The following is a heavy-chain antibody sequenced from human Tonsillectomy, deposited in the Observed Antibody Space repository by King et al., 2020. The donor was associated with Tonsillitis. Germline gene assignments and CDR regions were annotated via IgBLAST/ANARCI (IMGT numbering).Heavy chain of an antibody. D-gene: IGHD2-2*01. CDR1: GLTFSRYW. CDR3: AGRSCSITACYAASWNSFDY. J-gene: IGHJ4*02. CDR2: IKEDGSET. Sequence: VQLVESGGGLVQPGGSLRLSCAASGLTFSRYWMTWVRQAPGKGLEWVANIKEDGSETNYVDSVKGRFTISRDNAKDSLYLQMNSLRAEDTAVYFCAGRSCSITACYAASWNSFDYWGQGTVVTVSS. V-gene: IGHV3-7*01.